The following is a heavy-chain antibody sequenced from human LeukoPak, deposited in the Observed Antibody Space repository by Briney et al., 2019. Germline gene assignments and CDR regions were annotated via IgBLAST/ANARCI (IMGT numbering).Heavy chain of an antibody. CDR2: IYPGDSDT. CDR1: GSRFSSYW. D-gene: IGHD1-26*01. J-gene: IGHJ4*02. Sequence: PGASLKISYKGPGSRFSSYWIAWVRPMPGKGLQWMGIIYPGDSDTRYSPSFQGQVTISADKSISTAYLQWSSLKAPDTAMYYCARPKGGGYYEYFDYWGQGTLVTVSS. V-gene: IGHV5-51*01. CDR3: ARPKGGGYYEYFDY.